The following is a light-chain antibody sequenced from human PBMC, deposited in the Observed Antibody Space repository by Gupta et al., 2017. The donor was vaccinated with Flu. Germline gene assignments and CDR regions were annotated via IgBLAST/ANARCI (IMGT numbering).Light chain of an antibody. CDR2: LVS. V-gene: IGKV2-30*01. CDR1: HGAVYTDCNTY. J-gene: IGKJ1*01. Sequence: VTLSLSPSNTVSASHGAVYTDCNTYLLWFQQSPGQSPRRLIHLVSNRDSGVPDRFSGSGSGSDFTLKISTVEADDVGVYYCRQGGHWPWTFGQGTKVEI. CDR3: RQGGHWPWT.